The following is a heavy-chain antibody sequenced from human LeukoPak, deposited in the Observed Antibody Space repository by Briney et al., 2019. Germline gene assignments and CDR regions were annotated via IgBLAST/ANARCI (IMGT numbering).Heavy chain of an antibody. D-gene: IGHD1-1*01. CDR3: ARDLLAVTGAFDI. J-gene: IGHJ3*02. CDR1: GGSISSGDYY. Sequence: SQTLSLTCTVSGGSISSGDYYWSWIRQPPGKGLEWIGYIYYSGSTYYNPSLKSRVTISVDTSKNQFSLKLSSVTAADTAVYYCARDLLAVTGAFDIWGQGTIVTVSS. CDR2: IYYSGST. V-gene: IGHV4-30-4*08.